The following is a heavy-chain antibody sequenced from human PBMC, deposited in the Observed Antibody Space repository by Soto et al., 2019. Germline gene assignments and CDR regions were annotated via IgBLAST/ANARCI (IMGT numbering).Heavy chain of an antibody. J-gene: IGHJ4*02. V-gene: IGHV2-5*02. CDR3: AHRRSGRVVSYFGY. Sequence: QITLKESGPPLVKPTQPLTLTCTFSGFSLSTSGVGVGWIRQPPGKALEWLALIYWDDDKRYSPSLKSRLTTPKDTSKKQVVLTMTTMDPVDTATYYCAHRRSGRVVSYFGYWGQGTLVTVSS. D-gene: IGHD1-26*01. CDR2: IYWDDDK. CDR1: GFSLSTSGVG.